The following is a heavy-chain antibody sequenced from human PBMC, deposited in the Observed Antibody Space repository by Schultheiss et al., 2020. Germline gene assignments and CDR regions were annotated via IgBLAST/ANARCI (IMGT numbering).Heavy chain of an antibody. J-gene: IGHJ3*02. CDR3: ARSERGYSSSWYDAFDI. CDR1: GYTFTGYY. Sequence: GSVKVSCKASGYTFTGYYMHWVRQAPGQGLEWMGWINPNSGGTNYAQKFQGWVTMTRDTSISTAYMELSRLRSDDTAVYYCARSERGYSSSWYDAFDIWGQGTMVTVSS. D-gene: IGHD6-13*01. CDR2: INPNSGGT. V-gene: IGHV1-2*04.